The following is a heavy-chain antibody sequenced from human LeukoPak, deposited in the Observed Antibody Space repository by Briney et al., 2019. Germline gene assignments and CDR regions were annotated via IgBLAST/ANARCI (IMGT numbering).Heavy chain of an antibody. CDR2: IYYSGST. J-gene: IGHJ4*02. CDR3: AGDTYGSDY. Sequence: SETLSLTCTVSGDSINNFYWKWIRQPPGKGLEWIGYIYYSGSTNYNPSLKSRVTMSVDTSKNQFSLKLRSVTAADTAMYYCAGDTYGSDYWGQGTRVTVSS. D-gene: IGHD3-10*01. V-gene: IGHV4-59*01. CDR1: GDSINNFY.